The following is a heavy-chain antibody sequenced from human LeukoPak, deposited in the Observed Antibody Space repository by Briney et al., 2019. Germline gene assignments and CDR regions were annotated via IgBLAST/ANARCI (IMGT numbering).Heavy chain of an antibody. D-gene: IGHD2-15*01. CDR2: MSAYQGNT. CDR1: GYTFSNYG. V-gene: IGHV1-18*01. J-gene: IGHJ6*02. Sequence: ASVKVSCKASGYTFSNYGFGWVRQAPGQGLEWMGWMSAYQGNTNYAQRLQGRVTMTTDTSTNTAYMELRGLRSDDTAVYYCAREGVMVVPATRDYYYFGMDVWGQGTTVTVSS. CDR3: AREGVMVVPATRDYYYFGMDV.